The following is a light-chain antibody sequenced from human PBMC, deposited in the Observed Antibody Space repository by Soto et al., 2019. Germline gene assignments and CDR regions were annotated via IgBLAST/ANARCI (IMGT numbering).Light chain of an antibody. CDR1: QGISSY. J-gene: IGKJ1*01. V-gene: IGKV1-8*01. CDR2: AAS. Sequence: IRMTQSPSSFSASTGDRVTITCRASQGISSYLAWYQQKPGKAPKLLIYAASTLQSGVPSRFSGSGSGTDFTLTISCLQSEDFVTYYCQQYYSSPQTFGQGTKVDIK. CDR3: QQYYSSPQT.